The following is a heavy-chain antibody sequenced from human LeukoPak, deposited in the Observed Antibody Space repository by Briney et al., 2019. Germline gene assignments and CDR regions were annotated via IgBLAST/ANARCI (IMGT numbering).Heavy chain of an antibody. CDR3: ARDCSGGSGYVAFDI. V-gene: IGHV4-30-4*01. Sequence: PSQTLSLTCTVSGASIRSGDYYWSWIRQPPGKGLEWIGYIYDSGSTYYNPSLKSRITISVDTSENRFSLKLSSVTATDTAVYYCARDCSGGSGYVAFDIWGQGTMVTVSS. CDR2: IYDSGST. J-gene: IGHJ3*02. D-gene: IGHD2-15*01. CDR1: GASIRSGDYY.